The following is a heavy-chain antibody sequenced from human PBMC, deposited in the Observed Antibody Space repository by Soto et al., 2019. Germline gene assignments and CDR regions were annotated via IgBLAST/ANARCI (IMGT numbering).Heavy chain of an antibody. CDR1: GGSPHRGTHS. Sequence: PSENPSLPCTVSGGSPHRGTHSWGRVRQTPREGLGWIGYIYYSGSTNYNPSLKSRVTISVDTSKNQFSLKLSSVTAADAAVYYCARGSVRFLEWSYEAYNWFDPWGQGTLVTVSS. D-gene: IGHD3-3*01. CDR2: IYYSGST. J-gene: IGHJ5*02. V-gene: IGHV4-61*01. CDR3: ARGSVRFLEWSYEAYNWFDP.